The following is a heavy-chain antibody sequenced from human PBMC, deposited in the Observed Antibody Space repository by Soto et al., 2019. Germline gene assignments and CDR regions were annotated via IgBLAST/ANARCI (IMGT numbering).Heavy chain of an antibody. J-gene: IGHJ6*02. CDR3: AKGGSASSLGGMDV. D-gene: IGHD3-16*01. CDR2: IRASGGTT. CDR1: GFTFSRYA. V-gene: IGHV3-23*01. Sequence: PGGSLRLSCAGSGFTFSRYAMTWVRQPPDQGLEWVSTIRASGGTTDYADSVKGRFTISRDNSKNTLYLEMNSLRAEDTALYYFAKGGSASSLGGMDVWGQGTTVTVSS.